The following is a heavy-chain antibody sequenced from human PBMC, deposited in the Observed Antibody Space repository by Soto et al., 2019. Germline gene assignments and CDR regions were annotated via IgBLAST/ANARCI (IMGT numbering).Heavy chain of an antibody. D-gene: IGHD3-3*01. J-gene: IGHJ4*02. CDR1: GGSISSGGHC. CDR2: IYYSGST. Sequence: PSETLSLTCTVSGGSISSGGHCWSWIRQHPGKGLEWIGHIYYSGSTYSNPSLKSRVTISVDTSKNQFSLKLSSVTAADTAVYYCARGITIFGVVYFDYWGQGTLVTVSS. CDR3: ARGITIFGVVYFDY. V-gene: IGHV4-31*03.